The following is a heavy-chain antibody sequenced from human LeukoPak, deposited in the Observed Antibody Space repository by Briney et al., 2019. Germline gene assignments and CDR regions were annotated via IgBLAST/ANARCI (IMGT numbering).Heavy chain of an antibody. CDR3: AKSIVVVPAAFGYFQH. D-gene: IGHD2-2*01. CDR1: GFTFSSYG. Sequence: GGSLRLSCAASGFTFSSYGMSWVRQAPGKGLQWVSAIGSSGGSTYYADSVKGRFTISRDNSRNTLHLQMNSLRAEDTAVYYCAKSIVVVPAAFGYFQHWGQGTLVTVSS. V-gene: IGHV3-23*01. J-gene: IGHJ1*01. CDR2: IGSSGGST.